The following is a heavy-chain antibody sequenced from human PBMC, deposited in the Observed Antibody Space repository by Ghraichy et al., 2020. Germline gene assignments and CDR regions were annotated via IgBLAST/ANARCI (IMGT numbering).Heavy chain of an antibody. CDR3: ARDGIVGARATVDY. J-gene: IGHJ4*02. V-gene: IGHV3-48*02. Sequence: GGSLRLSCAASGFTFSSYSMNWVRQAPGQGLEWVSYISSSASPIFYADSVKGRFTISRDNAENSLFLQMNSLREEDTAVYYCARDGIVGARATVDYWGQGTLVTVSS. CDR2: ISSSASPI. D-gene: IGHD1-26*01. CDR1: GFTFSSYS.